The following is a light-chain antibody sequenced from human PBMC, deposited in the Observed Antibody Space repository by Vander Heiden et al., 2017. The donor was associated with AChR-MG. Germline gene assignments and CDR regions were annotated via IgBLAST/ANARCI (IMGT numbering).Light chain of an antibody. Sequence: QSALTQPASVSGSPGQSITTSCTGTSSDVGGYNFVSWYQQHPGKAPKLMIYDVSSRPSGVSNRFSGSKSGNTASLTISGLQAEDEADYYCSSYTISTTYVVFGGGTKLTVL. CDR1: SSDVGGYNF. CDR2: DVS. V-gene: IGLV2-14*03. CDR3: SSYTISTTYVV. J-gene: IGLJ2*01.